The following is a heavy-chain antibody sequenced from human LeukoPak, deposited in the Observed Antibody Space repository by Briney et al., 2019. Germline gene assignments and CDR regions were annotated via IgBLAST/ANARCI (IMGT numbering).Heavy chain of an antibody. V-gene: IGHV3-74*01. Sequence: GRSLRLSCAASGFTFSSYWMHWVRQVPGKGLVWVARINPGGSSITYADSVKGRFSISRDNAKNTLYLQMDSLRAEDTGVYYCARSNQADDYWGQGTLVTVSS. J-gene: IGHJ4*02. CDR2: INPGGSSI. CDR1: GFTFSSYW. CDR3: ARSNQADDY. D-gene: IGHD1-14*01.